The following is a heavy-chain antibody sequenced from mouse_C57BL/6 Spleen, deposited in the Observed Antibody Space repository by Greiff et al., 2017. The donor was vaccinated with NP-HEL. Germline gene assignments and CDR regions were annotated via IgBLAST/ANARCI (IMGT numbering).Heavy chain of an antibody. CDR3: ARDQYDCGAFTY. D-gene: IGHD2-4*01. Sequence: EVQGVESGGGFVKPGGSLKLSCAASGFTFSSYAMSWVRQTPEKRLEWVATISDGGSYTYYPDNVKGRFTISRDKAKNNLYLQMSNLKSENRAMYYGARDQYDCGAFTYWGQGTLVNVS. J-gene: IGHJ3*01. CDR1: GFTFSSYA. V-gene: IGHV5-4*01. CDR2: ISDGGSYT.